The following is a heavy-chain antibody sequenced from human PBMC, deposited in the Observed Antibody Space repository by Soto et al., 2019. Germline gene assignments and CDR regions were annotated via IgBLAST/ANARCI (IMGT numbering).Heavy chain of an antibody. CDR2: IYWDDDK. CDR3: AHRRLYNSDWDRGVFDQ. CDR1: GFSLSTSGVG. D-gene: IGHD6-19*01. Sequence: QITLKESGPTLVKPTQTLTLTCTFSGFSLSTSGVGVGWIRQPPGKALECLALIYWDDDKRYSPSLKSRLTITKDTSKTQVVLTMTNLDPEDTATYYCAHRRLYNSDWDRGVFDQWGQGTLVTVSS. J-gene: IGHJ4*02. V-gene: IGHV2-5*02.